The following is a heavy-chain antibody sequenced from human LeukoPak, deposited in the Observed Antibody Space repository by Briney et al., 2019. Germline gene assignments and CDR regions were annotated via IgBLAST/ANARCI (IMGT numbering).Heavy chain of an antibody. Sequence: GGSLRLSCTASGFNFGDYAMSWVRQAPGKGLEWVGFIRSKVHGGITEYAASVKGRFTISRDDSKSIAYLQMNSLKSEDTAVYYCTRDGTPETIWSGYYIDYWGQGTLVTVSS. D-gene: IGHD3-3*01. CDR1: GFNFGDYA. J-gene: IGHJ4*02. V-gene: IGHV3-49*04. CDR3: TRDGTPETIWSGYYIDY. CDR2: IRSKVHGGIT.